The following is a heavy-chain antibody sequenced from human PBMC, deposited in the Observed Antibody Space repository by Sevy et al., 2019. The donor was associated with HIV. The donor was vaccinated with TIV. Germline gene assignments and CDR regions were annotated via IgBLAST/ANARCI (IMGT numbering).Heavy chain of an antibody. V-gene: IGHV3-53*01. CDR2: IYSGGST. CDR3: ARALIGYCSSTSCSTPFDI. CDR1: GFTVSSNY. Sequence: GGSLRLSCAASGFTVSSNYMSWVRQAPGKGLEWVSDIYSGGSTYYADSVKGRFTISRDNSKNTLYLQMNSLRAEDTAVYYCARALIGYCSSTSCSTPFDIWGQGTMVTVSS. D-gene: IGHD2-2*01. J-gene: IGHJ3*02.